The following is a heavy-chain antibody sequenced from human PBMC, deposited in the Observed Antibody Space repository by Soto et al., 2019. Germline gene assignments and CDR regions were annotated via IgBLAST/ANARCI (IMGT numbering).Heavy chain of an antibody. CDR1: GGSISSSSYY. J-gene: IGHJ6*03. CDR3: AIHFPAAYYYYYMDV. CDR2: IYYSGST. D-gene: IGHD3-3*02. Sequence: PSETLSLTCTVSGGSISSSSYYWGWIRQPPGKGLEWIGSIYYSGSTYYNPSLKSRVTISVDTSKNQFSLKLSSVTAADTAVYYCAIHFPAAYYYYYMDVWGKGTTVTVSS. V-gene: IGHV4-39*01.